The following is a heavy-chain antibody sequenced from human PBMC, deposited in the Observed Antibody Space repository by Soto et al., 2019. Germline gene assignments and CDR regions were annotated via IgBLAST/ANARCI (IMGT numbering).Heavy chain of an antibody. J-gene: IGHJ5*02. V-gene: IGHV2-5*02. CDR3: AHIPNYYQYDWFDP. Sequence: QITLKESGPTLVKPTQTLTLTCTFSGFSLTTRGVGVGWIRQPPGKALECLALIYWDDDKRYSPSLQSRLSITEDTAKNQVVLTMNNVDPVDTATYYCAHIPNYYQYDWFDPWGKGTLVSVSS. CDR1: GFSLTTRGVG. CDR2: IYWDDDK. D-gene: IGHD3-16*01.